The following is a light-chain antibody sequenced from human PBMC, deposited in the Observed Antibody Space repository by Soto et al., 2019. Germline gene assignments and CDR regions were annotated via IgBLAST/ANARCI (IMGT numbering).Light chain of an antibody. CDR3: QQYYMWPPV. Sequence: EIVMTQSPATLSVSPGQGVTLSCRASQSVRSDLAWYRQKPGQVPRLLIHTASPRATNIPARFSGSGSGTDFTLTITSLQSEDFAVYYCQQYYMWPPVFGQGTKVEIK. CDR1: QSVRSD. V-gene: IGKV3-15*01. J-gene: IGKJ2*01. CDR2: TAS.